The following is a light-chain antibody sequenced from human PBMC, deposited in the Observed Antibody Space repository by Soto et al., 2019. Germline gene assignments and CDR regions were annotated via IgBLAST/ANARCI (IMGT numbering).Light chain of an antibody. CDR3: QTWDTGARVV. J-gene: IGLJ2*01. Sequence: QLVLTQSPSASASLGASVKLKCTLSSGHSSYAIAWHQQQPEKGPRYLMKLSSDGSHSKGDGIPDRFSGSSSGAERYLTISSLQSEDEADYYCQTWDTGARVVFGGGTQLTGL. CDR2: LSSDGSH. CDR1: SGHSSYA. V-gene: IGLV4-69*01.